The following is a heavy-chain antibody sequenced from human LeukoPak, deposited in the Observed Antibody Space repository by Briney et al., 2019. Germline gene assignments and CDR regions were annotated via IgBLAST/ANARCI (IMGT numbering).Heavy chain of an antibody. CDR3: ANLDYYGSRAFDY. J-gene: IGHJ4*02. Sequence: GGSLRLSCAASGFTLSRYSMNWVRQAPGKGLEWVSSISSGSSYIYYAGSVKGRFTISRDNAKNSLYLQMNSLRAEDTAVYYCANLDYYGSRAFDYWGQGTLVTVSS. CDR1: GFTLSRYS. CDR2: ISSGSSYI. D-gene: IGHD3-10*01. V-gene: IGHV3-21*01.